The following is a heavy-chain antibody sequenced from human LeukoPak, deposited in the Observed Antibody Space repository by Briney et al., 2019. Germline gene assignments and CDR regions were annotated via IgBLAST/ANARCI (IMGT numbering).Heavy chain of an antibody. D-gene: IGHD6-13*01. Sequence: SETLSLTCTVSGGSISSYYWSWIRQPAGKGLEWIGRIYTSVSTNYNPSLKSRVTMSVDTSKNQFSLKLSSVTAADTAVYYCARESMYSSSWAIDYWGQGTLVTVSS. V-gene: IGHV4-4*07. CDR2: IYTSVST. J-gene: IGHJ4*02. CDR3: ARESMYSSSWAIDY. CDR1: GGSISSYY.